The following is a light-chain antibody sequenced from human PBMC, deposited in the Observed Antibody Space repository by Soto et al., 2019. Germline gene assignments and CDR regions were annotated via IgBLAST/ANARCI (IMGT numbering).Light chain of an antibody. Sequence: DIQMTQSPSTLSASVGDRVTITCRASQSISSWLEWYQQKPGKAPKLLIYKASTLKSGVPSRFRGSGSGTDFTLTISCLQSEDFETYYCQQYYSYPRTFGQGTKVDIK. CDR3: QQYYSYPRT. CDR1: QSISSW. J-gene: IGKJ1*01. V-gene: IGKV1-5*03. CDR2: KAS.